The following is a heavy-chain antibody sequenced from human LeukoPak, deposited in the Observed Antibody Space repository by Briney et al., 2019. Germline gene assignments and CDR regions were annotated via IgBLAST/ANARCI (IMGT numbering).Heavy chain of an antibody. CDR3: ATTIHLDFIRPHDAFDI. D-gene: IGHD1/OR15-1a*01. J-gene: IGHJ3*02. Sequence: GASVKVSCKASGYTFTGYYMHWVRQAPGQGLEWMGIINPSGGSTSYAQKFQGRVTMTRDTSTSTVYMELSSLRSEDTAVYYCATTIHLDFIRPHDAFDIWAKGQWSPSLQ. V-gene: IGHV1-46*01. CDR2: INPSGGST. CDR1: GYTFTGYY.